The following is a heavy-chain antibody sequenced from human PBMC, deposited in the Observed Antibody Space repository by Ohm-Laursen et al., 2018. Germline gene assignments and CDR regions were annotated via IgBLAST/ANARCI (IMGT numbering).Heavy chain of an antibody. V-gene: IGHV3-23*01. D-gene: IGHD2-2*01. J-gene: IGHJ4*02. CDR1: GFTFSSYA. CDR3: AKGLRYCSSTSCYGNFDY. CDR2: ISGSGGST. Sequence: SLRLSCAAPGFTFSSYAMSWVRQAPGKGLEWVSAISGSGGSTYYADSVKGRFTISRDNSKNTLYLQMNSLRAEDTAVYYCAKGLRYCSSTSCYGNFDYWGQGTLVTVSS.